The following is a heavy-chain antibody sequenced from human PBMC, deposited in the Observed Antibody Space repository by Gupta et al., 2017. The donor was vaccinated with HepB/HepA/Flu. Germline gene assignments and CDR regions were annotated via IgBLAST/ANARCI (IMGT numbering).Heavy chain of an antibody. CDR3: VKWSTGFDT. J-gene: IGHJ5*02. CDR2: ITAGDDNT. D-gene: IGHD2-15*01. Sequence: EVQLLESGGGLVQPGGSLRLSCAASGFTLRNTRMSWVRQAPGKGLEWVSAITAGDDNTYYADSVRGRFTISRDNYKNTLDLQMNSLRDADTAVYYCVKWSTGFDTWGQGTVVTVSS. CDR1: GFTLRNTR. V-gene: IGHV3-23*01.